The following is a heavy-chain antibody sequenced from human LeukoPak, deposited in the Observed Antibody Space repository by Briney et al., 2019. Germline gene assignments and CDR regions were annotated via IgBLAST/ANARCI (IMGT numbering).Heavy chain of an antibody. Sequence: PGGSLRLSCTVSGFTVSSNSMSWVRQAPGKGLEWVANIKEDGSEKNYVDSVKGRFSISRDNAKNSLYLQMNSLRGDDTAVYFCARGGDVSGYRHLDHWGQGTLVSVSS. CDR3: ARGGDVSGYRHLDH. J-gene: IGHJ4*02. CDR2: IKEDGSEK. CDR1: GFTVSSNS. D-gene: IGHD3-22*01. V-gene: IGHV3-7*01.